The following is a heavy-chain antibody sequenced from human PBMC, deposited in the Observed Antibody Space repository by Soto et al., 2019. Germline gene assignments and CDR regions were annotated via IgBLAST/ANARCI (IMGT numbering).Heavy chain of an antibody. CDR1: GFTFSSYA. V-gene: IGHV3-30-3*01. CDR2: ISYDGSNK. CDR3: ARLAYCGGDCYPAAFDI. D-gene: IGHD2-21*02. Sequence: GGSLRLSCAASGFTFSSYAMHWVRQAPGKGLEWVAVISYDGSNKYYADSVKGRFTISRDNSKNTLYLQMNSLRAEDTAVYYCARLAYCGGDCYPAAFDIWGQGTMVTVSS. J-gene: IGHJ3*02.